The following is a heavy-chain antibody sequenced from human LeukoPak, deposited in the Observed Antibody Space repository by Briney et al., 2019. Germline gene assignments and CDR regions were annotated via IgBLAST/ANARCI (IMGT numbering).Heavy chain of an antibody. V-gene: IGHV1-2*02. J-gene: IGHJ3*01. CDR3: ARDPGEGGNAFDL. CDR2: INPNSGDT. CDR1: GYSFTGYF. D-gene: IGHD3-16*01. Sequence: GASVKVSCKASGYSFTGYFIHWVRQPPGQGLEWMGWINPNSGDTNYAQRFQGGVTMTRDTSISTAYLELSRLRSDDTALYYCARDPGEGGNAFDLWGQGTMVTISS.